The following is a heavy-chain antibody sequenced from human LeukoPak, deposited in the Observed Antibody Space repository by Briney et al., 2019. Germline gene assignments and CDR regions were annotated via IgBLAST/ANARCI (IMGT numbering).Heavy chain of an antibody. V-gene: IGHV1-58*02. CDR3: AAELGFMDTAMV. J-gene: IGHJ4*02. CDR2: IVVGSGNT. Sequence: SVKVSCKASGFTFTSSAMQWVRQARGQRLEGIGWIVVGSGNTNYAQKFQERVTITRDMSTSTAYLELSSLRSEDTAVYYCAAELGFMDTAMVWGQGTLVTVSS. D-gene: IGHD5-18*01. CDR1: GFTFTSSA.